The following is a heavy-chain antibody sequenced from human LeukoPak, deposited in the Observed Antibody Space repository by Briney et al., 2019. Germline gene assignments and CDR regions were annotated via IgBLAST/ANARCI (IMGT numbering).Heavy chain of an antibody. CDR2: IRYDGSNT. J-gene: IGHJ4*02. Sequence: RGSLRLSCAASGFTLTSYGMHWVRQAPRKGLGRVAFIRYDGSNTYYADSAKGRSTISRYNSTNTLYLQMNSLRAEDTSVYYCAKDQYYDISGVFDYWGQGTLVPVSS. CDR1: GFTLTSYG. CDR3: AKDQYYDISGVFDY. D-gene: IGHD3-22*01. V-gene: IGHV3-30*02.